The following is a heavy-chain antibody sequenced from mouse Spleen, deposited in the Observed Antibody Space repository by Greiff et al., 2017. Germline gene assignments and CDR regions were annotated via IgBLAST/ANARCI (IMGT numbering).Heavy chain of an antibody. CDR3: AREELGRDYAMDY. J-gene: IGHJ4*01. CDR1: GYTFTNYW. V-gene: IGHV1-63*02. D-gene: IGHD4-1*01. CDR2: IYPGGGYT. Sequence: QVQLQQSGAELVRPGTSVKISCKASGYTFTNYWLGWVKQRPGHGLEWIGDIYPGGGYTNYNEKFKGKATLTADTSSSTAYMQLSSLTSEDSAVYFCAREELGRDYAMDYWGQGTSVTVSS.